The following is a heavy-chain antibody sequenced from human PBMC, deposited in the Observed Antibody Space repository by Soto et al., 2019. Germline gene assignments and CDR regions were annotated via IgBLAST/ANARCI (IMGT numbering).Heavy chain of an antibody. CDR3: ATHSDYCTNGVCYKGWFDP. J-gene: IGHJ5*02. CDR1: GGTFSSYA. CDR2: IIPIFGTA. D-gene: IGHD2-8*01. Sequence: QVQLVQSGAEVKKPGSSVKVSCKASGGTFSSYAISWVRQAPGQGLEWMGEIIPIFGTANYAQKFQGRVTITADESTSTAYMELSSLRSEDTAVYYCATHSDYCTNGVCYKGWFDPWGQGTLVTVSS. V-gene: IGHV1-69*01.